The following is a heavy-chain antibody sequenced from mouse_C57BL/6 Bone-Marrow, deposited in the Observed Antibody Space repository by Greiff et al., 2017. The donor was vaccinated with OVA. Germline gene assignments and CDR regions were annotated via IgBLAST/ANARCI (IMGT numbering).Heavy chain of an antibody. J-gene: IGHJ1*03. Sequence: QVHVKQSGAELVRPGTSVKMSCKASGYTFTNYWIGWAKQRPGHGLEWIGDIYPGGGYTNYNEKFKGKATLTADKTSSTAYMQFSSLTSEDSAIYYCGSVGLWYFDVWGTGTTVTVSS. CDR1: GYTFTNYW. CDR3: GSVGLWYFDV. V-gene: IGHV1-63*01. CDR2: IYPGGGYT. D-gene: IGHD4-1*01.